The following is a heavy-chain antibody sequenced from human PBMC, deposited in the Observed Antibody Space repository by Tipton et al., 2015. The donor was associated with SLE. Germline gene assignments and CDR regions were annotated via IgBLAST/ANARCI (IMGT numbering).Heavy chain of an antibody. Sequence: TLSLTCAVSGGSFSDHYWSWIRQPPGKGLEWIGEIDPSGITNYTPSLKSRVTISVDTSKNQFSLKLSSVTAADTAVYYCARGVVVLSATHYYYYMDVW. V-gene: IGHV4-34*01. D-gene: IGHD2-21*01. J-gene: IGHJ6*03. CDR2: IDPSGIT. CDR3: ARGVVVLSATHYYYYMDV. CDR1: GGSFSDHY.